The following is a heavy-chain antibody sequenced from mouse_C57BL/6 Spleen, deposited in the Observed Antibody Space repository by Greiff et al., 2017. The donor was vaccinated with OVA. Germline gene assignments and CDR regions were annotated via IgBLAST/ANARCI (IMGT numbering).Heavy chain of an antibody. Sequence: QVQLQQSGPELVKPGASVKISCKASGYAFSSSWMNWVKQRPGKGLEWIGRIYPGDGDTKYNGKFKGKATLTVDKSSSTAYMQLSRLTSEDSAVYFCVRNPTVVVRDYAMDYWGQGTSVTVSS. D-gene: IGHD1-1*01. CDR1: GYAFSSSW. V-gene: IGHV1-82*01. CDR2: IYPGDGDT. CDR3: VRNPTVVVRDYAMDY. J-gene: IGHJ4*01.